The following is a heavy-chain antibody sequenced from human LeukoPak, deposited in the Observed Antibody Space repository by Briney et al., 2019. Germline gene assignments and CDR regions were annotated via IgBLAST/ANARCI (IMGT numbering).Heavy chain of an antibody. V-gene: IGHV3-23*01. CDR2: ISGSGSST. CDR1: GFTFSSYA. Sequence: PGGSLRLSCAASGFTFSSYAMSWVRQAPGKGLEWVSAISGSGSSTYYADSVKGRFTISRDNSKNTLYLQMNSLRPEDTAIYSCAKDVFRRGSVAGWFDPWGQGTLVTVSS. CDR3: AKDVFRRGSVAGWFDP. D-gene: IGHD6-19*01. J-gene: IGHJ5*02.